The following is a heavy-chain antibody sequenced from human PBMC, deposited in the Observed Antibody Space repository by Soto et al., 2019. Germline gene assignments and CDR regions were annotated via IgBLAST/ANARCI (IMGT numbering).Heavy chain of an antibody. Sequence: EVQLLESGGGLVQPGGSLRLSCAASGFTFSSHAMSWVRQSPVKGLELVSSLGKTGAYYADSVKGRFSISRDTSNSTLFLQLNNPRDDDSAIYYCVKNSWYTDYAFDYWGQGTLVTVSS. D-gene: IGHD6-13*01. V-gene: IGHV3-23*01. J-gene: IGHJ4*02. CDR1: GFTFSSHA. CDR2: LGKTGA. CDR3: VKNSWYTDYAFDY.